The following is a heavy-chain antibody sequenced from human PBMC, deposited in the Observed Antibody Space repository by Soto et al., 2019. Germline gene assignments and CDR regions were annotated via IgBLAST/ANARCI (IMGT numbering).Heavy chain of an antibody. V-gene: IGHV3-64D*06. CDR1: GFTFSNYA. D-gene: IGHD4-4*01. J-gene: IGHJ4*02. CDR2: ITTNGGST. Sequence: PGGSLRLSCSASGFTFSNYAMHWVRQAPGKGLEYVSAITTNGGSTYYVDSVKGRFTISRDNSKSTLHLQMSSLRAEDTAVYFCVKDGAMTTITTPHYYFDYWGQGALVTVSS. CDR3: VKDGAMTTITTPHYYFDY.